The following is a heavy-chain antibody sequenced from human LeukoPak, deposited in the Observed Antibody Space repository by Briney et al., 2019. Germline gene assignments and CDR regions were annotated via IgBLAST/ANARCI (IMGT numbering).Heavy chain of an antibody. J-gene: IGHJ5*02. V-gene: IGHV3-30*04. CDR3: ARDRCSSTSCYSRGWFDP. D-gene: IGHD2-2*01. Sequence: GRSLRLPRAASGFPFSSYAMHWVSQAPAKGWEGVAVILYEGSNKYYADFLRGRVTISRDNSKNTLYLPMNSLRAEDTAVYYCARDRCSSTSCYSRGWFDPWGQGTLVTVSS. CDR1: GFPFSSYA. CDR2: ILYEGSNK.